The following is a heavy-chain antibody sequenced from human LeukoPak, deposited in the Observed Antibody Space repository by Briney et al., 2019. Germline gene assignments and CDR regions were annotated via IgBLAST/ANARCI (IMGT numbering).Heavy chain of an antibody. Sequence: ASVKVSCKASGGTFRSYAISWVRQAPGQGLEWMGGIIPIFGTANYAQKFQGRVTITADKSTSTAYMELSSLRSEDTAVYYCASITTADCSSTSCSWGQGTLVTVSS. V-gene: IGHV1-69*06. J-gene: IGHJ5*02. D-gene: IGHD2-2*01. CDR1: GGTFRSYA. CDR3: ASITTADCSSTSCS. CDR2: IIPIFGTA.